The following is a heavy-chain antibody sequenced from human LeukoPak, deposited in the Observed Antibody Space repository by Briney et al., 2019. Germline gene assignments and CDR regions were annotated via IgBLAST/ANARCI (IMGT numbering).Heavy chain of an antibody. CDR3: ARSTPRDGFDI. CDR1: GYSISSGYY. J-gene: IGHJ3*02. CDR2: IYHSGST. V-gene: IGHV4-38-2*01. Sequence: SETLSLTCAVSGYSISSGYYWGWIRQPPGKGLEWIGSIYHSGSTYYNPSLKSRVTISVDTSKNQFSLKLSSVTAADTAVYYCARSTPRDGFDIWGQGTMVTVSS. D-gene: IGHD2-2*01.